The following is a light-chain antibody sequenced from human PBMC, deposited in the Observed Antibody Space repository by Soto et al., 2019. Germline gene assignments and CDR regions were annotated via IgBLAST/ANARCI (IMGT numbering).Light chain of an antibody. CDR3: SSYTSSSTRV. CDR1: SSDVGGYNY. CDR2: XXX. J-gene: IGLJ3*02. Sequence: QSALTQPASVSGSPGQSITISCTGTSSDVGGYNYVSWYQQHPGKAPKLMIYXXXXXXXXXXXXXXGSKSGNTASLTISGLQAEDXAXXYCSSYTSSSTRVFGGGTKLTVL. V-gene: IGLV2-14*01.